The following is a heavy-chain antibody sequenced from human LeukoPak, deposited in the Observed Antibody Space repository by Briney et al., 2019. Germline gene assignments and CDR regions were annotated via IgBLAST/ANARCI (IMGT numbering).Heavy chain of an antibody. Sequence: AGGSLRLSCAASGFTFSSYAMHGVRQAPGKGLEWVAVISYDGSNKYYADSVKGRFTISRDNSKNTLYLQMNSLRAEDTAVYYCAKVSSSGWDAHAFDIWGQGTMVTVSS. J-gene: IGHJ3*02. D-gene: IGHD6-19*01. CDR3: AKVSSSGWDAHAFDI. CDR2: ISYDGSNK. V-gene: IGHV3-30*04. CDR1: GFTFSSYA.